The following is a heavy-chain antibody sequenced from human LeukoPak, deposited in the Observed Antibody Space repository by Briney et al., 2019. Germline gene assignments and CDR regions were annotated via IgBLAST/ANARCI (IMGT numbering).Heavy chain of an antibody. CDR2: IYHSGST. Sequence: SETLSLTCAVSGGSISSSNWWSWVRQPPGKGLEWIGEIYHSGSTNYNPSLKSRVTISVDKSKNQFSLKLSSVTAADTAVYYCARGTPPRGYSYGYVYWGQGTLVTVSS. CDR1: GGSISSSNW. V-gene: IGHV4-4*02. D-gene: IGHD5-18*01. CDR3: ARGTPPRGYSYGYVY. J-gene: IGHJ4*02.